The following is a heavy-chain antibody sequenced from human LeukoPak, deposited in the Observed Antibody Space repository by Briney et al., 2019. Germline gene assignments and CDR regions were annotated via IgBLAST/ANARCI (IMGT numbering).Heavy chain of an antibody. CDR2: IYYSGTT. CDR1: GGSISSYY. V-gene: IGHV4-59*01. J-gene: IGHJ4*02. D-gene: IGHD6-13*01. Sequence: PSETLSLTCTVSGGSISSYYWSCIRQPPGKGLDWIGYIYYSGTTNYNPSLKSRVTISVDTSKNQFSLKLSSVTAADTAVYYCARGVYIAAAQYGYWGQGTLVTVSS. CDR3: ARGVYIAAAQYGY.